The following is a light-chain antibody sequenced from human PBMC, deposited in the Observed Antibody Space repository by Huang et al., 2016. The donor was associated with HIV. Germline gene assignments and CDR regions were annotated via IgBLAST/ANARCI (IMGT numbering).Light chain of an antibody. CDR3: QQYNNRPLIT. Sequence: EIGMTQSPATLSVSPGESATLSCRASQNITTNLVWYHQKVGQAPRLLIYGASTRATDGPSRFSGSGSGTEFTLTISSLQSEDFGIYYCQQYNNRPLITFGPGTKVD. J-gene: IGKJ3*01. V-gene: IGKV3-15*01. CDR2: GAS. CDR1: QNITTN.